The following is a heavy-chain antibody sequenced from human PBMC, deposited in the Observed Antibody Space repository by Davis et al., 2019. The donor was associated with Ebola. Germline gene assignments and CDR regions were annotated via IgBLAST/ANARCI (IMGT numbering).Heavy chain of an antibody. V-gene: IGHV3-30*04. CDR1: GFTFSYYA. CDR2: LSFDGSNK. D-gene: IGHD3-10*01. CDR3: ARAHGIGQLLSLGY. Sequence: GGSLRLSCAASGFTFSYYAMHWVRQAPGKGLEWVATLSFDGSNKFYADSVKGRLTISRDNSKNTLYVQMNSLRPEDTAMFYCARAHGIGQLLSLGYWGQGTLVTVSS. J-gene: IGHJ4*02.